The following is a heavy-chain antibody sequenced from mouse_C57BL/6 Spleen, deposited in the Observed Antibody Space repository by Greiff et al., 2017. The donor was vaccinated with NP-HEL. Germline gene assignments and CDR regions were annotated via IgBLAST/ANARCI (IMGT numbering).Heavy chain of an antibody. D-gene: IGHD1-1*01. CDR1: GYTFTDYN. V-gene: IGHV1-22*01. CDR3: ARSRGSSPSYAMDY. J-gene: IGHJ4*01. CDR2: INPNNGGT. Sequence: EVQLQQSGPELVKPGASVKMSCKASGYTFTDYNMHWVKQSHGKSLEWIGYINPNNGGTSYNQKFKGKATLTVNKSSSTAYMELRSLTSEDSAVYYCARSRGSSPSYAMDYWGQGTSVTVSS.